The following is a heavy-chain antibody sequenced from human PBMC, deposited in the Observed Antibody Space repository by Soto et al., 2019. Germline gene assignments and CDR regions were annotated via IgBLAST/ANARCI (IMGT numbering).Heavy chain of an antibody. CDR3: ARGLHRSGYSPDFDN. CDR2: INPSGDGT. D-gene: IGHD3-22*01. J-gene: IGHJ4*02. Sequence: ASLKVSCKASGYAFTRYYMDRVLEAPGQGLEWMGIINPSGDGTSYAQKFQGRVTMTRDTSTSTVYMELSSLRSEDTAVYYCARGLHRSGYSPDFDNWAQGTLVTGSS. CDR1: GYAFTRYY. V-gene: IGHV1-46*01.